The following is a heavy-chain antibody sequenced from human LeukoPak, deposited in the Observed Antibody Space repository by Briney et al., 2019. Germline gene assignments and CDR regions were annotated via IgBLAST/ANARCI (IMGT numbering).Heavy chain of an antibody. CDR1: GFTFSNYW. Sequence: PGGPLRLSCAASGFTFSNYWMDWVRQAPGKGLEWVANINQDGSDKYSVDSVKGRFTISRDNAKNTLYLQMNSLRAEDTAVYYCARGGSGWLNWFDPWGQGTLVTVSS. V-gene: IGHV3-7*01. D-gene: IGHD6-19*01. J-gene: IGHJ5*02. CDR2: INQDGSDK. CDR3: ARGGSGWLNWFDP.